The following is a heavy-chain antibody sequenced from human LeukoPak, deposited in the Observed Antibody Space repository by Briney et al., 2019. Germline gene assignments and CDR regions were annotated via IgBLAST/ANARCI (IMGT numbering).Heavy chain of an antibody. D-gene: IGHD3-10*01. V-gene: IGHV3-30*02. Sequence: PGGSLRLSCAASGFTFSSYGMHWVRQAPGKGLEWVAFIRYDGSNKYYADSVKGRFTISRDNSKNTLYLQMNSLRAEDTAVYYCAKDGRFGELLSHHDAFDIWGQGTMVTVSS. CDR1: GFTFSSYG. J-gene: IGHJ3*02. CDR2: IRYDGSNK. CDR3: AKDGRFGELLSHHDAFDI.